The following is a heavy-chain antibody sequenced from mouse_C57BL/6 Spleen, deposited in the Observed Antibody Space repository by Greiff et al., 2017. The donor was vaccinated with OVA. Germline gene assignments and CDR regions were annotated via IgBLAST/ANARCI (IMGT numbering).Heavy chain of an antibody. CDR2: INPNNGGT. CDR1: GYTFTDYY. CDR3: ARVGRYDYDGYFDY. V-gene: IGHV1-26*01. D-gene: IGHD2-4*01. J-gene: IGHJ2*01. Sequence: VQLQQSGPELVKPGASVKISCKASGYTFTDYYMNWVKQSNGKSLEWIGDINPNNGGTSYNQKFKGKATLTVDKSSSTAYMELRSLTSEDSAVYYCARVGRYDYDGYFDYWGQGTTLTVSS.